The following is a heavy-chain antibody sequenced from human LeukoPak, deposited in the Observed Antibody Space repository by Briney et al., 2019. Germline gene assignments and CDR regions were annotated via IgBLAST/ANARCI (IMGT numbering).Heavy chain of an antibody. CDR1: GGTFSSYA. D-gene: IGHD3-9*01. Sequence: SVKVSCKASGGTFSSYAISWVRPAPGQGLEWMGGIIPIFGTANYAQKFQGRVTITADESTSTAYMELSSLRSEDTAVYYCAREGYDILTGYHYGQNWFDPWGQGTLVTVSS. V-gene: IGHV1-69*13. CDR3: AREGYDILTGYHYGQNWFDP. CDR2: IIPIFGTA. J-gene: IGHJ5*02.